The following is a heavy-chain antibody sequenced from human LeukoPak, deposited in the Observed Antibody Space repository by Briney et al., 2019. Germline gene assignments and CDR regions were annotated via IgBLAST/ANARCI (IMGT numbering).Heavy chain of an antibody. CDR3: ARGLGWFLE. J-gene: IGHJ4*02. CDR2: IYFRGST. D-gene: IGHD6-19*01. CDR1: DGSISINY. Sequence: SETLSLTCTVSDGSISINYWTWIWQPPGKGLEWIGNIYFRGSTNYNPSLKSRVTISGDTSKNQVSLQLTSVTAADTAVYYCARGLGWFLEWGQGTLVTASS. V-gene: IGHV4-59*01.